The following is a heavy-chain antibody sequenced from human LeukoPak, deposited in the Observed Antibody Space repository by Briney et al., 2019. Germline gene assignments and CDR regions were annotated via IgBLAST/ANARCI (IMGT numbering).Heavy chain of an antibody. CDR1: GGSISSSSYY. Sequence: PSETLSLTCTVSGGSISSSSYYWGWIRQPPGKGLEWIGSIYYSGSTYYNPSLKSRVTISVDTSKNQFSLKLSSVTAADTAAYYCARDEPDILTGYAAFDIWGQGTMVTVSS. CDR2: IYYSGST. CDR3: ARDEPDILTGYAAFDI. D-gene: IGHD3-9*01. J-gene: IGHJ3*02. V-gene: IGHV4-39*07.